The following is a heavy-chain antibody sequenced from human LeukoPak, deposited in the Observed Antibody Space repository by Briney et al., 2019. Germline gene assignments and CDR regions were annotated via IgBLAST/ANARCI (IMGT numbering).Heavy chain of an antibody. CDR1: GYTFTGYY. Sequence: ASVKVSCKASGYTFTGYYMHWVRQAPGQGLEWMGWINPNSGGTNYAQKFQGRVTMTRDTSISTAYMELSRLRFDDTAVYYCARGNGYYYGSGSYYNSYQYNWFDPWGQGTLVTVSS. D-gene: IGHD3-10*01. CDR2: INPNSGGT. CDR3: ARGNGYYYGSGSYYNSYQYNWFDP. J-gene: IGHJ5*02. V-gene: IGHV1-2*02.